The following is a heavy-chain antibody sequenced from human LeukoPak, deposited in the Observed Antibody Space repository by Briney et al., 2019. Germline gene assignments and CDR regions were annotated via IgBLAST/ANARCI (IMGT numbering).Heavy chain of an antibody. CDR2: IGQDGATK. J-gene: IGHJ3*01. D-gene: IGHD3-3*01. Sequence: GGSLRLSCAASGFSFSNSGMHWVRQAPGKGLEWVAFIGQDGATKYYVDSVKGRFTIPGDNPKKMAYLQMNNLRAEDTAIYYCVKDGEWAFDVWGQGTMVTVS. CDR1: GFSFSNSG. CDR3: VKDGEWAFDV. V-gene: IGHV3-30*02.